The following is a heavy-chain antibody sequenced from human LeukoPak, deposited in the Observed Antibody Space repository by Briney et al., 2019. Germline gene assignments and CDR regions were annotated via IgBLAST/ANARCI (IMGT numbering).Heavy chain of an antibody. Sequence: GGSLRLSCAASGFTFSDYYMSWIRQAPGKGLEWVSYTSSSGSTIYNADSVRGRFTISRDNAKNSLYLQMNSLRAEDTAVYYCARAPLWDGDYDFDYWGQGTLVTVSS. J-gene: IGHJ4*02. D-gene: IGHD4-17*01. CDR3: ARAPLWDGDYDFDY. CDR1: GFTFSDYY. CDR2: TSSSGSTI. V-gene: IGHV3-11*01.